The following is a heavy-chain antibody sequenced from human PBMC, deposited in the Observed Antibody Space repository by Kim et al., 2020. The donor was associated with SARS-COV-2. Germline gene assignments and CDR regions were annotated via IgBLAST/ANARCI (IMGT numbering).Heavy chain of an antibody. V-gene: IGHV1-2*02. CDR1: GYTFTGYY. D-gene: IGHD6-13*01. CDR2: INPNSGGT. Sequence: ASVKVSCKASGYTFTGYYMHWVRQAPGQGLEWMGWINPNSGGTNYAQKFQGRVTMTRDTSISTAYMELSRLRSDDTAVYYCAREVVGYSSSGAGYWGQGTLVTVSS. CDR3: AREVVGYSSSGAGY. J-gene: IGHJ4*02.